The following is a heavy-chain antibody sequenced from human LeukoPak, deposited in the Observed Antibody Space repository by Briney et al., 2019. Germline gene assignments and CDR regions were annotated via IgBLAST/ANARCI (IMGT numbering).Heavy chain of an antibody. D-gene: IGHD6-19*01. V-gene: IGHV3-23*01. J-gene: IGHJ4*02. CDR1: GFTFSNYA. CDR3: VKALGRSGWLLDY. CDR2: ISGSGGNT. Sequence: PGGSLRLSCAASGFTFSNYAMTWVRQSPGKGLEWVSAISGSGGNTYYADSVKGRFTISRDNSKNTLYLQMNSLRAEDTAVYYCVKALGRSGWLLDYWGQGTPVTVSS.